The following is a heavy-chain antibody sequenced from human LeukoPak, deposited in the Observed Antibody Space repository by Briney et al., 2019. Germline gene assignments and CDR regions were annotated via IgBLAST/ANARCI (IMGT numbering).Heavy chain of an antibody. Sequence: GGSLRLSCAAPTFIFSTSTMNWVRQAPGKGLEWVSYITTSGRTINYADSVKGRFTISRDNAKNSVFLQMSSLRAEDTAIYYCARGSTSWYYFDYWGQGSLVTVSS. D-gene: IGHD2-2*01. CDR1: TFIFSTST. J-gene: IGHJ4*02. CDR3: ARGSTSWYYFDY. CDR2: ITTSGRTI. V-gene: IGHV3-48*04.